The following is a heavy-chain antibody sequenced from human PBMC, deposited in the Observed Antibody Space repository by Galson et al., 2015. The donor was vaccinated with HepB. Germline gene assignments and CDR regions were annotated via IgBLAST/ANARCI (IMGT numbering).Heavy chain of an antibody. CDR1: GYIFTTHW. CDR2: IWPGDSDT. V-gene: IGHV5-51*01. Sequence: QSGAEVKKPGESLRISCLGSGYIFTTHWIGWVRQMPGKGLEWMGIIWPGDSDTRYNPSFQGQVTISADKSISTAYLQWSSLKASDTAMYYCARGASYSSSWYDPFDYWGQGTLVTVSS. CDR3: ARGASYSSSWYDPFDY. D-gene: IGHD6-13*01. J-gene: IGHJ4*02.